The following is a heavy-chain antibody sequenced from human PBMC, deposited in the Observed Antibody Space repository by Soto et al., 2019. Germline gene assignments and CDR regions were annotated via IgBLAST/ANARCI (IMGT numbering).Heavy chain of an antibody. J-gene: IGHJ6*02. CDR1: GYTFTSYD. D-gene: IGHD4-17*01. Sequence: ASVKVSCKASGYTFTSYDINWVRQATGQGLEWMGWMNPNSGNTGYAQKFQGRVTMTRNTSISTAYMELSSLRSEDTAMYYCARVFWGGDYGHYYYGMDVWGQGTTVTVSS. V-gene: IGHV1-8*01. CDR2: MNPNSGNT. CDR3: ARVFWGGDYGHYYYGMDV.